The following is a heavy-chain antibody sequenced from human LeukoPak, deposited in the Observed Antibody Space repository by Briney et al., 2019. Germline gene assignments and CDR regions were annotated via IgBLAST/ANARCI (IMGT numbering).Heavy chain of an antibody. J-gene: IGHJ2*01. V-gene: IGHV4-39*01. CDR1: GGSIRTSDYY. D-gene: IGHD2/OR15-2a*01. CDR3: ARVVNWYFDL. CDR2: MYYSGRTSNIPSLYSDST. Sequence: SETLSLTCSVSGGSIRTSDYYWGWIRQPPGRGLEWIGTMYYSGRTSNIPSLYSDSTSYNPSLRSRVTSYNPSLRSRVTISVNTSENQFSLELTSVTAADAAMYYCARVVNWYFDLWGRGTLVSVSS.